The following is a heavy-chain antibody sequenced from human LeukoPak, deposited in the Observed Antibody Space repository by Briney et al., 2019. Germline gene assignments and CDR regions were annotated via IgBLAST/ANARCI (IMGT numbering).Heavy chain of an antibody. D-gene: IGHD1-26*01. CDR2: ISGSGGST. J-gene: IGHJ4*02. CDR1: EFVLSDYY. CDR3: AKDHEWKLHSLVDY. V-gene: IGHV3-23*01. Sequence: PGGSLRLSCAASEFVLSDYYMSWVRQAPGKGLEWVSAISGSGGSTYYADSVKGRFTISRDNSKNTLYLQMNSLRAEDTAVYYCAKDHEWKLHSLVDYWGQGTLVTVSS.